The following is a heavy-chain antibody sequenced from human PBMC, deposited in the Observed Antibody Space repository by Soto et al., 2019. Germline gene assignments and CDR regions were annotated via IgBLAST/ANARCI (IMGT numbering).Heavy chain of an antibody. V-gene: IGHV4-59*01. J-gene: IGHJ6*03. CDR3: AREAVRDDFWSGYYSPYYYFYMDV. Sequence: QVQLQESGPGLVKPSETLSLTCTVSGGSISNYYWSWIRQTPGKGLEWIGYIYYSGSINYNPSLKSRVTISVDTSKNQFSLKLSSVTAADTAVYYCAREAVRDDFWSGYYSPYYYFYMDVWGKGTTVTVSS. CDR1: GGSISNYY. D-gene: IGHD3-3*01. CDR2: IYYSGSI.